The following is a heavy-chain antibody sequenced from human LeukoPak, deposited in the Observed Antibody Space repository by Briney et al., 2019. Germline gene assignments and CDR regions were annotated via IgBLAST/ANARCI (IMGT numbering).Heavy chain of an antibody. Sequence: SETLSLTCTVSGGSISSGGYYWSWIRQPPGKGLEWIGYIYHSGSTYYNPSLKSRVTISVDRSKNQFSLKLSSVTAADTAVYYCALGGGYDEYFDYWGQGTLVTVSS. CDR1: GGSISSGGYY. J-gene: IGHJ4*02. V-gene: IGHV4-30-2*01. CDR2: IYHSGST. CDR3: ALGGGYDEYFDY. D-gene: IGHD5-12*01.